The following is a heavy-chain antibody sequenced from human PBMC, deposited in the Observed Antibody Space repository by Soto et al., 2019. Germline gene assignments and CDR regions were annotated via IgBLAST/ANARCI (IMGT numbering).Heavy chain of an antibody. V-gene: IGHV4-59*01. CDR1: DASTSGYY. Sequence: PSETLSLTCTVSDASTSGYYWGWIRQPPGRGLEWIGYISDSGSATYNPSLKSRVTIFVHSSPNDFSLELTSVSAADTAVYYCAIYGGNSVYFDYWGQGTLVTVSS. D-gene: IGHD2-21*02. CDR2: ISDSGSA. J-gene: IGHJ4*02. CDR3: AIYGGNSVYFDY.